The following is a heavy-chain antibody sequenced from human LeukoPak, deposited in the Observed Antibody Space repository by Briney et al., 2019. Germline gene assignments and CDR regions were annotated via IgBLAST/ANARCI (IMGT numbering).Heavy chain of an antibody. CDR3: ARDRDTESHENDF. V-gene: IGHV3-48*04. D-gene: IGHD5-18*01. J-gene: IGHJ4*02. CDR2: ISGGSSTI. Sequence: HPGGSLRLSCAASGFTFSTYSMNWVRQAPGKGLEWVSYISGGSSTIYYADSVKGRFTISRDNAKNSLFLQMNSLRAEDTALYYCARDRDTESHENDFWGQGTLVTVSS. CDR1: GFTFSTYS.